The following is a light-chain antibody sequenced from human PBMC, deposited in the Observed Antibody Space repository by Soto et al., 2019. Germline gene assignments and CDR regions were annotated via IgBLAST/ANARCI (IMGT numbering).Light chain of an antibody. J-gene: IGLJ2*01. CDR3: ISFTTSSTLV. V-gene: IGLV2-14*03. Sequence: QSALTQPASVSGSPGQSITISCTGTSSDVGAYNYVSWYQHHPGKAPKLMIYDVSNRPSGVSNRFSGSKSGNTASLTISGLQAEDEADYYCISFTTSSTLVFGGGTKLTVL. CDR2: DVS. CDR1: SSDVGAYNY.